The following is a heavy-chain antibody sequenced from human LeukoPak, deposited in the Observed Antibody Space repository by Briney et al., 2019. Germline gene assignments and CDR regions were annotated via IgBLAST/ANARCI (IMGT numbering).Heavy chain of an antibody. Sequence: PSETLSLTCTVSGGSISSYYWSWIRQPPGKGLEWIGYIYYSGSTNYNPSLKSRVTISVDTSKNQFSLKLSSVTAADTAVYYCARGISGYSGYDYGPLMYYYYMDVWGKGTTVTVSS. CDR3: ARGISGYSGYDYGPLMYYYYMDV. V-gene: IGHV4-59*01. CDR2: IYYSGST. J-gene: IGHJ6*03. CDR1: GGSISSYY. D-gene: IGHD5-12*01.